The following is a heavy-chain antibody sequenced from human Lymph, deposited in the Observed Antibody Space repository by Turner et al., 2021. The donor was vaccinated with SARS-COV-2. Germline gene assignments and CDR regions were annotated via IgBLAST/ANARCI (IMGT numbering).Heavy chain of an antibody. D-gene: IGHD3-22*01. CDR2: ISGSGGDT. Sequence: EVQLLESGGGLVQPGGSLRLSCAASGINFSSYAMSWVRQALGQGLEWVSAISGSGGDTYYADSVKGRFTISRDNSKNTLYLQMNSLRAEDTAVYYCAKGVRGAMIVVVIPYFDYWGQGTLVTVSS. CDR1: GINFSSYA. J-gene: IGHJ4*02. CDR3: AKGVRGAMIVVVIPYFDY. V-gene: IGHV3-23*01.